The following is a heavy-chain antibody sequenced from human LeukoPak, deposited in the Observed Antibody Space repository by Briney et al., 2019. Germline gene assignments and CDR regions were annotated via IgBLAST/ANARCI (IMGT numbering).Heavy chain of an antibody. D-gene: IGHD3-16*01. CDR3: ARDYERPYYMDV. J-gene: IGHJ6*03. CDR1: GFTFSSYA. CDR2: IWYDGSNK. Sequence: GGSLRLSCAASGFTFSSYAMSWVRQAPGKGLEWVAVIWYDGSNKYYADSVKGRFTISRDNSKNTLYLQMNSLRAEDTAVYYCARDYERPYYMDVWGKGTTVTVSS. V-gene: IGHV3-33*08.